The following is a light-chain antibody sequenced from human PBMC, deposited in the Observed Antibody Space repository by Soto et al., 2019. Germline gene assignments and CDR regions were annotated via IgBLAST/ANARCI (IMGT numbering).Light chain of an antibody. CDR3: QKYNTAPLT. J-gene: IGKJ4*01. V-gene: IGKV1-27*01. CDR1: QAISNY. CDR2: AAS. Sequence: DIQMTQSPSSLSASVGDTVTITCRASQAISNYLGWYQQKPGKDPKLLINAASTLQSGVPSQFSGSGSGTVFTLTISSLQPEDVATYYCQKYNTAPLTFGGGTKVEIK.